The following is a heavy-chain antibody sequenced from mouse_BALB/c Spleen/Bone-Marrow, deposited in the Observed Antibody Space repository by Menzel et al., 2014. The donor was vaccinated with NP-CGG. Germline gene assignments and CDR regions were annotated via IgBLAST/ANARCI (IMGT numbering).Heavy chain of an antibody. Sequence: EVQLVESGGGLVQPGGSMKLSCVASGFTFSNYWMNWVRQSPEKGLEWVAEIRLKSNNYATHYAESVKGRFTISRDDSKNSVYLQMNNLRTEDTGIYYCTREYGRGYWYFDVWGAGTTVTVSS. D-gene: IGHD2-10*02. CDR2: IRLKSNNYAT. CDR1: GFTFSNYW. J-gene: IGHJ1*01. CDR3: TREYGRGYWYFDV. V-gene: IGHV6-6*02.